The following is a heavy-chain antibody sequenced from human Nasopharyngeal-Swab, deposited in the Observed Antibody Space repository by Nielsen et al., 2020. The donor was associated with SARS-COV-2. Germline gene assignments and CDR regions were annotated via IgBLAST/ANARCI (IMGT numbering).Heavy chain of an antibody. CDR1: GGSISSGSYS. D-gene: IGHD6-6*01. V-gene: IGHV4-39*06. J-gene: IGHJ6*02. CDR2: LNHSGST. Sequence: SETLSLTCTVSGGSISSGSYSWSWIRQPPGKGLEWIGELNHSGSTNYNPSLKSRVTISVDTSKNQFPLKLSSVTAADTSVDYCASRAARYYYSMDDWGQGTTVTVSS. CDR3: ASRAARYYYSMDD.